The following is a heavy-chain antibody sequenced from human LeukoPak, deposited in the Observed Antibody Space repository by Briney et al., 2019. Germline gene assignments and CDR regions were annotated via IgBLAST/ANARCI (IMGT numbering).Heavy chain of an antibody. Sequence: QPGGSLRLSCAASGFTFSSYGMHWVRQAPGKGLEWVAVISYDGSNKYYADSVKGRFTIPRDNSKNTLYLQMDSLRAEDMAVYYCAKGRLSSGWYEDYWGQGTLVTVSS. CDR3: AKGRLSSGWYEDY. CDR1: GFTFSSYG. CDR2: ISYDGSNK. J-gene: IGHJ4*02. D-gene: IGHD6-19*01. V-gene: IGHV3-30*18.